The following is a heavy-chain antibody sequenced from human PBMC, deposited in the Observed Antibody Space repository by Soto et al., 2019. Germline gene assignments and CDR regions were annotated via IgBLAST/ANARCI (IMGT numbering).Heavy chain of an antibody. CDR1: GFSFTNYW. J-gene: IGHJ4*02. CDR2: IYPDDSDT. CDR3: ARQSRFCNGDCRGGFDY. D-gene: IGHD2-21*02. Sequence: PGESLKISCKTSGFSFTNYWIGWVRQMPGKGLELMGIIYPDDSDTRYSPSFKGQVTISADKSISTAYLQWNSLKASDTAMYYCARQSRFCNGDCRGGFDYWGQGTMVTVSS. V-gene: IGHV5-51*01.